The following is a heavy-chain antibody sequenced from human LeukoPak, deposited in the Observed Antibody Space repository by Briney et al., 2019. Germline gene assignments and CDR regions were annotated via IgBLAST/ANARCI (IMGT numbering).Heavy chain of an antibody. J-gene: IGHJ6*04. CDR1: GYTFTSYY. V-gene: IGHV1-46*01. D-gene: IGHD3-10*01. CDR3: AREGGVVRGVWRYGMDV. CDR2: INPSGGST. Sequence: ASVKVSCKASGYTFTSYYMHWVRQAPGQGLEWMGMINPSGGSTSYAQKFQGRVTMTRGTSTSTVYMELSSLRSEDTAVYYCAREGGVVRGVWRYGMDVWGKGTTVTVSS.